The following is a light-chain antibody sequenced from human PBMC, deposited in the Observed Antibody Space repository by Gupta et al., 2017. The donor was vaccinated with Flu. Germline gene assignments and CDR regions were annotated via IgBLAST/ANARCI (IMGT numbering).Light chain of an antibody. V-gene: IGKV3-11*01. CDR2: DAS. CDR3: QQRSNWPPMYT. Sequence: ATLSLSPGERATLSCRASQSVSSYLAWYQQKPGQAPRLLIYDASNRATGIPARFSGSGSGTDFTLTTSSLEPEDFAVYYCQQRSNWPPMYTFGQGTKLEIK. J-gene: IGKJ2*01. CDR1: QSVSSY.